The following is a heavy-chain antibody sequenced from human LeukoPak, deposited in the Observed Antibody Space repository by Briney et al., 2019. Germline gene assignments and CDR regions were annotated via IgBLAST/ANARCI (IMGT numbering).Heavy chain of an antibody. V-gene: IGHV1-69*13. Sequence: ASVKVSCKASGGTFSSYAIRWVRQAPGQGLEWMGGIIPIFGTANYAQKFQGRVTITADESTSTAYMELSSLRSEDTAVYYCARAPYYYDSSGYLILVYWGQGTLVTVSS. D-gene: IGHD3-22*01. CDR3: ARAPYYYDSSGYLILVY. CDR1: GGTFSSYA. CDR2: IIPIFGTA. J-gene: IGHJ4*02.